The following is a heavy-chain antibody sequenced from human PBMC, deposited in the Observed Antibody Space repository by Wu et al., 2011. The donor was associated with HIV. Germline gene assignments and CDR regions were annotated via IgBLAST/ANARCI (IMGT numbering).Heavy chain of an antibody. J-gene: IGHJ3*01. D-gene: IGHD3-22*01. CDR2: INPEDADT. V-gene: IGHV1-69-2*01. Sequence: EVQMVQSGAEVKRPGTAVKISCKVSGYTFTDYYMHWVRQAPGGALEWMGLINPEDADTLYAQKFLDTLIITADTSTDTVHMELSNLRSEDTALYFCATLQQIVPDYEDTSGLPAFDVWAKELWSPSLQ. CDR1: GYTFTDYY. CDR3: ATLQQIVPDYEDTSGLPAFDV.